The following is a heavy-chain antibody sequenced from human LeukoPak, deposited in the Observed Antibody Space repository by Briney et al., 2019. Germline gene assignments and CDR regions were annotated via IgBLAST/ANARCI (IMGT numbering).Heavy chain of an antibody. CDR2: INYGGNS. V-gene: IGHV4-59*08. J-gene: IGHJ4*02. CDR3: ARLDCISNTCYNY. CDR1: GDSITSDY. D-gene: IGHD3-10*01. Sequence: PSETLSLTCNVSGDSITSDYWSWIRQSPGKGLEWIGYINYGGNSDYNPSLNSRDTISVNRSKKQVSLKMRSMTAADTAVYYCARLDCISNTCYNYWAPGALVTVSS.